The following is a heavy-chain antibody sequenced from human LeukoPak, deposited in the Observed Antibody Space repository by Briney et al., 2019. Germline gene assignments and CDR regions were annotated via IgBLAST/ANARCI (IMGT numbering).Heavy chain of an antibody. J-gene: IGHJ6*03. CDR2: IKKDGSEK. CDR1: GITLSNYG. V-gene: IGHV3-7*01. Sequence: GGSLRLSCVVSGITLSNYGMSWVRQAPGKGLEGVANIKKDGSEKYYVDSVKGRFTISRDNAKNSLYLQMNSLRAEDTAVYYCARAPHYYYYYYMDVWGKGTTVTVSS. CDR3: ARAPHYYYYYYMDV.